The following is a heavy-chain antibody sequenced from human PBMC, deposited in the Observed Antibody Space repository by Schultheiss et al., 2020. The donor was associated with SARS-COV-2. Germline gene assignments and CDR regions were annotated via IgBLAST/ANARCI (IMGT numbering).Heavy chain of an antibody. J-gene: IGHJ4*02. V-gene: IGHV4-34*01. Sequence: SQTLSLTCAVYGGSFSGYYWSWIRQPPGKGLEWIGEINHTGSTNYNPSLKSRVTISVDTSKNQFSLKLSSVTAADTAVYYCARGGYDSSGYYPLFDYWGQGTLVTVSS. D-gene: IGHD3-22*01. CDR3: ARGGYDSSGYYPLFDY. CDR2: INHTGST. CDR1: GGSFSGYY.